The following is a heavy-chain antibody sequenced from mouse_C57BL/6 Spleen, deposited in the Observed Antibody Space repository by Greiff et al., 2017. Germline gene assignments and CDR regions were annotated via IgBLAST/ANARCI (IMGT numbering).Heavy chain of an antibody. CDR1: GYTFTDYY. CDR2: IYPGSGNT. D-gene: IGHD1-1*01. V-gene: IGHV1-76*01. Sequence: VQLKESGAELVRPGASVKLSCKASGYTFTDYYINWVKQRPGQGLEWIARIYPGSGNTYYNEKFKGKATLTAEKSSSTAYMQLSSLTSEDSAVYFCAIDYGSSYGFAYWGQGTLVTVSA. CDR3: AIDYGSSYGFAY. J-gene: IGHJ3*01.